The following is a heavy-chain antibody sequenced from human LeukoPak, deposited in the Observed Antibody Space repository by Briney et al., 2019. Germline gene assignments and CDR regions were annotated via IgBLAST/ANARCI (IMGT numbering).Heavy chain of an antibody. J-gene: IGHJ5*02. CDR1: GFTFSSYW. Sequence: PGGSLRLSCAASGFTFSSYWMSWVRQAPGKGLEWVANIKQDGSEKYYVDSVKGRFTISRDNVKKSLYLQMNSLRAEDTAVYYCARDRGITIFGVVGCWFDPWGQGTLVTVSS. V-gene: IGHV3-7*01. D-gene: IGHD3-3*01. CDR3: ARDRGITIFGVVGCWFDP. CDR2: IKQDGSEK.